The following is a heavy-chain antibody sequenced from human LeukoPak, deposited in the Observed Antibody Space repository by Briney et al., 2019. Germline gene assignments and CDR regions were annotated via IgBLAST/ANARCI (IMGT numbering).Heavy chain of an antibody. J-gene: IGHJ3*02. CDR2: INPNSGGT. V-gene: IGHV1-2*02. D-gene: IGHD6-13*01. Sequence: GASVKVSCKASGYTFTGYYMHWVRQAPGQGLEWMGWINPNSGGTNYAQKFQGRVTMTRDTSISTAYMELSRLRSDDTAVYYCARERAAARENGAFDIWGQGTMVTVSS. CDR3: ARERAAARENGAFDI. CDR1: GYTFTGYY.